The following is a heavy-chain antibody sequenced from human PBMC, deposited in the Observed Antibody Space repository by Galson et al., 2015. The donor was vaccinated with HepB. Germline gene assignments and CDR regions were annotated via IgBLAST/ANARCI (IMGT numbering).Heavy chain of an antibody. CDR3: AKVGPSEVTGRGDFDY. Sequence: SLRLSCAASGFTFSSYGMHWVRQAPGKGLEWVAVISYDGSNKYYADSVKGRFTISRDNSKNTLYLQMNSLRAEDAAVYYCAKVGPSEVTGRGDFDYWGQGTLVTVSS. J-gene: IGHJ4*02. D-gene: IGHD2-21*02. V-gene: IGHV3-30*18. CDR1: GFTFSSYG. CDR2: ISYDGSNK.